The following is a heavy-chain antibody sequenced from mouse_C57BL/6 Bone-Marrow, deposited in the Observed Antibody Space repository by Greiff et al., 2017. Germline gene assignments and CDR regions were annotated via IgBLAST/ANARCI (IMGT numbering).Heavy chain of an antibody. J-gene: IGHJ3*01. CDR3: ARGDAAWCAY. Sequence: EVKVVESGGGLVKPGGSLKLSCAASGFTFSDYGMHWVRQAPEKGLEWVAYISSGSSTIYYADTVKGRFTISRDNAKNTLFLQMTSLRSEDTAMYYCARGDAAWCAYWGQGTLVTVSA. V-gene: IGHV5-17*01. D-gene: IGHD3-3*01. CDR1: GFTFSDYG. CDR2: ISSGSSTI.